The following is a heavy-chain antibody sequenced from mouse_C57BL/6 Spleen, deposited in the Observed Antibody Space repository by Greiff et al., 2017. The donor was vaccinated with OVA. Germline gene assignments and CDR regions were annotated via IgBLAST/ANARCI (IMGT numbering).Heavy chain of an antibody. D-gene: IGHD4-1*01. V-gene: IGHV1-55*01. CDR3: ARSGTGTSRFDY. CDR1: GYTFTSYW. CDR2: IYPGSGST. J-gene: IGHJ2*01. Sequence: QVQLQQPGAELVKPGASVKMSCKASGYTFTSYWITWVKQRPGQGLEWIGDIYPGSGSTNYNEKFKSKATLTVDTSSSTAYMQLSSLTSEDSAVYYCARSGTGTSRFDYWGQGTTLTVSS.